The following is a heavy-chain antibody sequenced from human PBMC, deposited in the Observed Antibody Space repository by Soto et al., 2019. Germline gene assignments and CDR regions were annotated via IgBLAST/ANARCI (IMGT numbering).Heavy chain of an antibody. D-gene: IGHD4-17*01. CDR3: AAVLATVDPYYFDY. Sequence: GASVKVSCKASGFTFTSSAMQWVRQARGLRLEWIGWIVVGSGNTNYAQKFQERVTITRDMSTSTAYMELSSLRSEDTAVYYCAAVLATVDPYYFDYWGQGTLVTV. V-gene: IGHV1-58*02. CDR2: IVVGSGNT. J-gene: IGHJ4*02. CDR1: GFTFTSSA.